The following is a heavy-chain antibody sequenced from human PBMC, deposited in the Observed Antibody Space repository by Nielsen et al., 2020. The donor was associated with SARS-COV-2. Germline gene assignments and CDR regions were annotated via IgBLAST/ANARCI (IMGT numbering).Heavy chain of an antibody. CDR3: ARAVGWFGELFLDY. Sequence: SLKISCAASGFTFDDYAMHWVRQAPGKGLEWVSGISWNSGSIGYADSVKGRFTISRDNAKNSLYLQMNSLRDEDTAVYYCARAVGWFGELFLDYWGQGTLVTVSS. V-gene: IGHV3-9*01. J-gene: IGHJ4*02. CDR2: ISWNSGSI. CDR1: GFTFDDYA. D-gene: IGHD3-10*01.